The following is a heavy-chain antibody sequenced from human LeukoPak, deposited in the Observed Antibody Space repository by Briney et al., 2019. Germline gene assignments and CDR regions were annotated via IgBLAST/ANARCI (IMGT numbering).Heavy chain of an antibody. J-gene: IGHJ4*02. D-gene: IGHD5-18*01. V-gene: IGHV4-4*02. CDR2: MYHTGST. Sequence: SGGSLRLSCAASGFTFSSYSMNWVRQPPGKGLEWIGEMYHTGSTNYNPSPKSRVIMSVDKSKNQFSLRLSSVTAADTAVYYCARSPRLGRYGYGPWELPVSYFDYWGQGTLVTVSS. CDR3: ARSPRLGRYGYGPWELPVSYFDY. CDR1: GFTFSSYSM.